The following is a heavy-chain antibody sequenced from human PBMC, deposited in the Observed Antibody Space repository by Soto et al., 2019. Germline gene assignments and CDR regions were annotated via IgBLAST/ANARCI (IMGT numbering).Heavy chain of an antibody. V-gene: IGHV1-69*13. D-gene: IGHD3-3*01. CDR3: ARKLGEAPKDFWRPLRNYGMDV. J-gene: IGHJ6*02. CDR2: IILIFGTA. CDR1: GGTFSSYA. Sequence: ASVKVSCKASGGTFSSYAISWVRQAPGQGLEWMGGIILIFGTANYAQKFQGRVTITADESTGTAYMELSSLRSEDTAVYYCARKLGEAPKDFWRPLRNYGMDVWGQGTTVTVSS.